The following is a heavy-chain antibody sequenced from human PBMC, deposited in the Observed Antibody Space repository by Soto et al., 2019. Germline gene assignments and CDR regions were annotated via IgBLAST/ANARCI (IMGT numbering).Heavy chain of an antibody. CDR2: ISWNSGSI. D-gene: IGHD6-19*01. V-gene: IGHV3-9*01. CDR1: GFTFDDYA. Sequence: GGSLRLSCAASGFTFDDYAMHWVRQAPGKGLEWVSGISWNSGSIGYADSVKGRFTISRDNAKNSLYLQMNSLRAEDTALYYCAKDNIAVAGNHYGMDVWGQGTTVTVSS. CDR3: AKDNIAVAGNHYGMDV. J-gene: IGHJ6*02.